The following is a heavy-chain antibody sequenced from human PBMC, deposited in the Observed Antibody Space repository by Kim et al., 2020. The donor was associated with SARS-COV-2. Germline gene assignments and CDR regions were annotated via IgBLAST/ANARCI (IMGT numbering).Heavy chain of an antibody. CDR1: GFTFSNAW. V-gene: IGHV3-15*01. J-gene: IGHJ6*02. Sequence: GGSLRLSCAASGFTFSNAWMSWVRQAPGKGLEWVGRIKSKTDGGTTDYAAPVKGRFTISRDDSKNTLYLQMNSLKTEDTAVYYCTTDLYYDFWSGYYRDGGVYYYYGMAVWGQGTTVTVSS. D-gene: IGHD3-3*01. CDR3: TTDLYYDFWSGYYRDGGVYYYYGMAV. CDR2: IKSKTDGGTT.